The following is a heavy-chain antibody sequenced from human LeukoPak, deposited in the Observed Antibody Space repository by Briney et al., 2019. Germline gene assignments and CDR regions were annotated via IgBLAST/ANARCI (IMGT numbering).Heavy chain of an antibody. CDR1: GFTFSTYA. D-gene: IGHD3-22*01. Sequence: GGSLRLSCAASGFTFSTYAMSWVRQAPGKGLEWVSTISGGGGSTYYADSVKGRFTISRDNSKNTLYLHMNSLRAEDTAVYCCAKVGGNYYDSSGYSYSMTPDYWGQGTLVTVSS. V-gene: IGHV3-23*01. CDR3: AKVGGNYYDSSGYSYSMTPDY. J-gene: IGHJ4*02. CDR2: ISGGGGST.